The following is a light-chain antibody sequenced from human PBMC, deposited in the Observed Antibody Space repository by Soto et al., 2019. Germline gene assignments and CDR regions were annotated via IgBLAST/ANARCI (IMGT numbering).Light chain of an antibody. CDR3: QHYGDSSWT. J-gene: IGKJ1*01. V-gene: IGKV3-20*01. CDR2: GVS. CDR1: QSVSSTY. Sequence: EIVLTQSPGTLSLSPGERATLSCRASQSVSSTYLAWYQQKPGQAPRLLIYGVSSRATGIPDRFSGSGSGTDFTLTISRVEPEDFAVYFCQHYGDSSWTFGQGTKVDIK.